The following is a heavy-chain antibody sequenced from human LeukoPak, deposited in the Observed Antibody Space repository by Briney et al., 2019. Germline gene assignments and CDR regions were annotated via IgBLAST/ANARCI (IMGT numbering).Heavy chain of an antibody. V-gene: IGHV4-59*01. J-gene: IGHJ3*02. CDR1: GGPISSYY. D-gene: IGHD3-9*01. CDR3: AREDYDILTGPEAFDI. CDR2: IYYSGST. Sequence: PSETLSLTCTVSGGPISSYYWSWIRQPPGKGLEWIGYIYYSGSTNYNPSLKSRVTISVDTSKNQFSLKLSSVTAADTAVYYCAREDYDILTGPEAFDIWGQGTMVTVSS.